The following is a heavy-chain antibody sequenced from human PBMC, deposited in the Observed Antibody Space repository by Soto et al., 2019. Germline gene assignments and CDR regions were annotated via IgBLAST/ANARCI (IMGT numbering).Heavy chain of an antibody. J-gene: IGHJ3*02. CDR2: MNPNSGNT. CDR3: ARGYSSSWYTLLRWIEGAFDI. D-gene: IGHD6-13*01. Sequence: QVQLVQSGAEVKKPGASVKVSCKASGYTFTSYDINWVRQATGQGLEWMGWMNPNSGNTGYAQKFKGRVTMTRNTSISTAYMELSSMRSEETAVYYCARGYSSSWYTLLRWIEGAFDIWGQGTMVTVSS. V-gene: IGHV1-8*01. CDR1: GYTFTSYD.